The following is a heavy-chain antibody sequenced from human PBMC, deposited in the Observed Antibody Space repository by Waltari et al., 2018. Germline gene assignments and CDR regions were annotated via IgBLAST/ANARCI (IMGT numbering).Heavy chain of an antibody. CDR1: GYSISSGYY. Sequence: QVQLQESGPGLVKPSETLSITCAVSGYSISSGYYWGWIRQPPGKGLEWIGSIYHSGSTYYNPSLKSRVTISVDTSKNQFSLKLSSVTAADTAVYYCARPGHYYYGMDVWGQGTTVTVSS. CDR2: IYHSGST. J-gene: IGHJ6*02. V-gene: IGHV4-38-2*01. CDR3: ARPGHYYYGMDV.